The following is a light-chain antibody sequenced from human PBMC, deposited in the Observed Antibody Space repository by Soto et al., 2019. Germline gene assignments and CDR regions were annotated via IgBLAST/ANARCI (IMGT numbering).Light chain of an antibody. J-gene: IGKJ2*01. CDR2: EAS. V-gene: IGKV1-39*01. CDR1: QSLYNY. Sequence: DIQMTPFPSSLSASIGDRVTISCRASQSLYNYLNWYQQQPGKAPRLLIYEASSLQRDVPSRFSGSGSGTDFNLPISSLQPEDFATYYCQQSYSVLFTVGQGTKLEIK. CDR3: QQSYSVLFT.